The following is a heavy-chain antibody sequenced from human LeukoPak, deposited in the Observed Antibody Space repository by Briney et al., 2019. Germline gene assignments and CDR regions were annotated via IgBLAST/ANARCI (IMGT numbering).Heavy chain of an antibody. CDR3: AKFEGALLGNYYMDV. CDR2: ISGGGDNT. CDR1: GFPFSDFA. Sequence: GGSLRLSCAVSGFPFSDFAMSWVRQAPGKGLEWVSPISGGGDNTYFADSVKGRFTISRDNSKNTLFLQMVSLRAEDTAVYYCAKFEGALLGNYYMDVWGKGTTVTVSS. J-gene: IGHJ6*03. V-gene: IGHV3-23*01.